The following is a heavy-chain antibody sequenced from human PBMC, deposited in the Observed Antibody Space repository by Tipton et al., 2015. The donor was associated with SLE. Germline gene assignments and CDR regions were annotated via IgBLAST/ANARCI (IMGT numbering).Heavy chain of an antibody. CDR2: VYYTGST. V-gene: IGHV4-39*07. CDR1: GGSISDSNFY. D-gene: IGHD1-26*01. Sequence: TLSLTCTVSGGSISDSNFYWGWLRQTPGKGLEWIGTVYYTGSTYYNPSLKSRVTISVDTSKNQFSLKLTSVTAGSAAVYYCARATWDSGSYFLDFWGQGALVTFSS. J-gene: IGHJ4*02. CDR3: ARATWDSGSYFLDF.